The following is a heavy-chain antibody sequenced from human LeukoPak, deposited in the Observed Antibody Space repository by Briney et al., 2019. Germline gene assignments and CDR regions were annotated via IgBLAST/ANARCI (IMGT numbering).Heavy chain of an antibody. CDR2: ISGSGVST. Sequence: GRSLRLSCAASGFTFTDYAMSWARQAPGEGLEWVSGISGSGVSTYYADSVKGRFTISRANSKNTLYLQMNSLRAEDTAVYYCANLTVRGAHFHYWGQGTLVTVSS. CDR3: ANLTVRGAHFHY. D-gene: IGHD3-10*01. J-gene: IGHJ4*02. V-gene: IGHV3-23*01. CDR1: GFTFTDYA.